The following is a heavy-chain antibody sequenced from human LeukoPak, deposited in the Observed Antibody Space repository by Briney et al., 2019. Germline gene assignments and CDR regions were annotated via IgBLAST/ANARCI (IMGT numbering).Heavy chain of an antibody. CDR1: GYTFTSYG. V-gene: IGHV1-18*01. D-gene: IGHD6-13*01. Sequence: ASVKVSCKASGYTFTSYGISWVRQAPGQGLEWMGWISAYNGNTNYAQKFQGRVTMTTDTSTSTAYMELRSLRSDDTAVYYCARADDVYSSSWYDAYWGQGTLVTVSS. CDR2: ISAYNGNT. J-gene: IGHJ4*02. CDR3: ARADDVYSSSWYDAY.